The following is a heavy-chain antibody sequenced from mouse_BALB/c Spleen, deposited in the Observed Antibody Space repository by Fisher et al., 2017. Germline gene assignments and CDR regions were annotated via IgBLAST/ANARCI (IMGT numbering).Heavy chain of an antibody. V-gene: IGHV1-43*01. J-gene: IGHJ4*01. CDR3: ARGRYAEVYAMDY. Sequence: KFKGKATLTVDKSSSTAYMQLSSLTSEDSAVYYCARGRYAEVYAMDYWGQGTSVTVSS. D-gene: IGHD2-10*02.